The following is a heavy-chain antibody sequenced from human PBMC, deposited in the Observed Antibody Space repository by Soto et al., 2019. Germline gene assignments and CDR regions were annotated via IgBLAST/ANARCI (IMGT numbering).Heavy chain of an antibody. CDR1: GYSFTSYW. CDR2: IDPSDSYT. CDR3: ARVVVVYSVSYYYYYGMDV. D-gene: IGHD2-15*01. J-gene: IGHJ6*02. V-gene: IGHV5-10-1*01. Sequence: GESLKISCKGSGYSFTSYWISWVRQMPGKGLEWMGRIDPSDSYTNYSPSFQGHVTISADKSISTAYLQWSSLKASDTAMYYCARVVVVYSVSYYYYYGMDVWGQGTTVTVSS.